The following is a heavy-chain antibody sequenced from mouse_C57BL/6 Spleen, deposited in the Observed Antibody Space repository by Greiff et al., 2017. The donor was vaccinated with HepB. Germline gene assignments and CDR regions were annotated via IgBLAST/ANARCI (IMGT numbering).Heavy chain of an antibody. V-gene: IGHV1-76*01. Sequence: GKLQQSGAELVRPGASVKLSCKASGYTFTDYYINWVKQRPGQGLEWMARIYPGRGNTYYNEKFKGTATLTAEKSASTAYMQLSSLTSEDSAVYFCARRWLLRGYSEYWRQGTTLPVSS. CDR1: GYTFTDYY. D-gene: IGHD2-3*01. CDR3: ARRWLLRGYSEY. J-gene: IGHJ2*01. CDR2: IYPGRGNT.